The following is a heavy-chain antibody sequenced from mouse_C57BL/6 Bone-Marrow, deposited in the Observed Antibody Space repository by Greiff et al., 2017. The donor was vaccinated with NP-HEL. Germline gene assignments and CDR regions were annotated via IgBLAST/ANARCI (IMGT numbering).Heavy chain of an antibody. CDR2: IRSKSNNYAT. D-gene: IGHD4-1*01. J-gene: IGHJ1*03. Sequence: EVQLVESGGGLVQPKGSLKLSCAASGFSFNTYAMNWVRQAPGKGLEWVARIRSKSNNYATYYADSVKDRFTISRDDSESMLYLQMNNLKTEDTAMYYCVRHPGTSWYFDVWGTGTTVTVSS. V-gene: IGHV10-1*01. CDR1: GFSFNTYA. CDR3: VRHPGTSWYFDV.